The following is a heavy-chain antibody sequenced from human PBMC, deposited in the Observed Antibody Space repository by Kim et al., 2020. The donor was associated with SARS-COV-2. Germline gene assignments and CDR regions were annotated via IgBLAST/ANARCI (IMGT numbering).Heavy chain of an antibody. V-gene: IGHV3-15*01. Sequence: RGRFTISRDDSKNTLYLQMNSLKTEDTAVYYCTTDYDSLYNYYYYYGMDVWGQGTTVTVSS. CDR3: TTDYDSLYNYYYYYGMDV. D-gene: IGHD3-3*01. J-gene: IGHJ6*02.